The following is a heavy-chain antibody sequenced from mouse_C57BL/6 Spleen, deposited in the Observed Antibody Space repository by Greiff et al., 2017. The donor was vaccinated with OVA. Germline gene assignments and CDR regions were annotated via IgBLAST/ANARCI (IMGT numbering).Heavy chain of an antibody. V-gene: IGHV1-55*01. CDR2: IYPGSGST. Sequence: QVQLQQSGAELVKPGASVKMSCKASGYTFTSYWITWVKQRPGQGLEWIGDIYPGSGSTNYNEKFKSKATLTVDTSSSTAYMQLSSLTSEDSAVYYCARGLLPLYAMDYWGQGTSVTVSS. J-gene: IGHJ4*01. CDR1: GYTFTSYW. CDR3: ARGLLPLYAMDY. D-gene: IGHD2-10*01.